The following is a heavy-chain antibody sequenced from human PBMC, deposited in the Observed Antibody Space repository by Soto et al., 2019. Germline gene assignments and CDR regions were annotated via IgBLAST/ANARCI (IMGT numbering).Heavy chain of an antibody. J-gene: IGHJ3*01. V-gene: IGHV2-5*02. CDR2: IYWDDDK. CDR3: AHAYGGTSWPNDAFDV. Sequence: QITLKESGPTLVKPTQTLTLTCTVSGFSLSRDGVGVAWIRQPPGKALEWLALIYWDDDKRYSPSLKTRLTISKDTSKNQVVLTMTNMDPVDTATYYCAHAYGGTSWPNDAFDVWGQGTVVTVSS. CDR1: GFSLSRDGVG. D-gene: IGHD2-2*01.